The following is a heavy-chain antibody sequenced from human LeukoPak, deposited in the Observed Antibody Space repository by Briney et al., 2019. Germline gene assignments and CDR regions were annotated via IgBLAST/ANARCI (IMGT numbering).Heavy chain of an antibody. CDR3: ARGVGATSEFDY. CDR2: IYYSGST. D-gene: IGHD1-26*01. J-gene: IGHJ4*02. CDR1: GGSISSSSYY. Sequence: PSETLSLTCTVSGGSISSSSYYWGWIRQPPGKGLEWIASIYYSGSTYYNPSLKSRVTISVDTSKNQFSLKLSSVTAADTAVYYCARGVGATSEFDYWGQGTLVTVSS. V-gene: IGHV4-39*07.